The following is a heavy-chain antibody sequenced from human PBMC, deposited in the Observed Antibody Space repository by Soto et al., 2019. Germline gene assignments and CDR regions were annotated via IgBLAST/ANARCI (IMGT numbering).Heavy chain of an antibody. V-gene: IGHV3-48*02. Sequence: EVQLVESGGGLVQPGGSLRLSCAASGFTFSGYNMNWVRQAPGKGLEWISCIKSDSSGTWYADSVKGRFTMSRDNAKNSLYIKMNSLRDEDTAVYFCERDYTWSSDYWGQGTLVAVSS. CDR1: GFTFSGYN. CDR3: ERDYTWSSDY. CDR2: IKSDSSGT. J-gene: IGHJ4*02. D-gene: IGHD2-8*02.